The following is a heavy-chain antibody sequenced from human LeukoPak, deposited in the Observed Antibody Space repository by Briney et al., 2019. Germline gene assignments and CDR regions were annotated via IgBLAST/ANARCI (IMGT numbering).Heavy chain of an antibody. D-gene: IGHD4-17*01. J-gene: IGHJ4*02. Sequence: GGSLRLSCAASGFTFSSYSMNWVRQAPGKGLEWVSSISPSSGYIYYADSVKGRFTISRDDGKNSLCLQMNSLRAEDTAVYYCARGGVTTYGYEFWGQGAPVTVSS. V-gene: IGHV3-21*06. CDR3: ARGGVTTYGYEF. CDR2: ISPSSGYI. CDR1: GFTFSSYS.